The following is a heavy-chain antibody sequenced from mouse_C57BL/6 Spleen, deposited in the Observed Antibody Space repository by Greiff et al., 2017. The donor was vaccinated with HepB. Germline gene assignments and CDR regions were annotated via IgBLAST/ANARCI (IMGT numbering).Heavy chain of an antibody. Sequence: QVQLQQSGPELVKPGASVKISCKASGYAFSSSWMNWVKPRPGTGLEWIGRIYPGAGDTNYSGKFKGKATLTADKSASTAYLQPSSLTSEDSAVYCRAREITTVVDAMDYWGQGTSVNVA. CDR1: GYAFSSSW. D-gene: IGHD1-1*01. V-gene: IGHV1-82*01. CDR3: AREITTVVDAMDY. CDR2: IYPGAGDT. J-gene: IGHJ4*01.